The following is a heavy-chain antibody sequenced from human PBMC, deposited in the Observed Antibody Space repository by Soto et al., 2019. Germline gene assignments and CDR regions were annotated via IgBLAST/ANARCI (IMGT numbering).Heavy chain of an antibody. D-gene: IGHD2-2*01. CDR3: ARLGGNCSSNNCYCYYGMDV. CDR2: FHYSENT. V-gene: IGHV4-39*01. J-gene: IGHJ6*02. Sequence: SETLSLTCTVSGGSISSGPYSWGWIRQPPGEGLEWIATFHYSENTYYTPSLESRVTISVDTSKNQFSLKVTSVTVADTAVYYCARLGGNCSSNNCYCYYGMDVWGQGTTVT. CDR1: GGSISSGPYS.